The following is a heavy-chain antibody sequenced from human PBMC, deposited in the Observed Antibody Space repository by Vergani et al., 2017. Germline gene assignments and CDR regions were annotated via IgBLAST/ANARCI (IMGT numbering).Heavy chain of an antibody. CDR2: ISGSGGST. D-gene: IGHD3-9*01. CDR1: GFTFSSYA. J-gene: IGHJ6*03. Sequence: EVQLLESGGGLVQPGGSLRLSCAASGFTFSSYAMSWVRQAPGKGLEWVSAISGSGGSTYYADSVKGRFTISRDNSKNTLYLQMNSLRAEDTAVYYCAKVGYYDILTGDYYYYYYYMDVWGKGP. V-gene: IGHV3-23*01. CDR3: AKVGYYDILTGDYYYYYYYMDV.